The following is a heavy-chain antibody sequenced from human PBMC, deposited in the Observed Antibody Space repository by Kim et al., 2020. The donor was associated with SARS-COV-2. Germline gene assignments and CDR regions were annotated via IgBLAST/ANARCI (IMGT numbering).Heavy chain of an antibody. V-gene: IGHV4-39*01. D-gene: IGHD2-21*01. J-gene: IGHJ4*02. CDR3: ARRVRWWRSVFH. Sequence: SNTSLKSRVTISVDTSKNQFSLKLTSMTAADSAVYYCARRVRWWRSVFHWGQGTLVTVSS.